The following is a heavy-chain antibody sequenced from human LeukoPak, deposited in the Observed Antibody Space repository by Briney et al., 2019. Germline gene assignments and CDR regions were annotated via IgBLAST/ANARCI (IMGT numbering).Heavy chain of an antibody. CDR1: GFILRSHA. V-gene: IGHV3-64*04. CDR2: ISDNGGST. Sequence: GGSLRLSCSASGFILRSHAMQWVRQAPGKGLEYVSRISDNGGSTYYADSVRGRFTISRDNSKNTLYLQMNSLRAEDTAVYYCAKAKQWLVRWYFDLWGRGTLVTVSS. CDR3: AKAKQWLVRWYFDL. J-gene: IGHJ2*01. D-gene: IGHD6-19*01.